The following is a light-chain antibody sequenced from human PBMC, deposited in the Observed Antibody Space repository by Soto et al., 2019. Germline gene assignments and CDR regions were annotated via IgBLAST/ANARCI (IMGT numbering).Light chain of an antibody. Sequence: EIVLTQSPGTLSLSPGERATLSCRASQSVSSSYLAWYQQKPGQAPRLLIYGTSSRATGIPDRFSGSGSGKDFTLTISRLEPEDFAVYYCQQYADSRAFGQGTKV. CDR2: GTS. CDR1: QSVSSSY. CDR3: QQYADSRA. J-gene: IGKJ1*01. V-gene: IGKV3-20*01.